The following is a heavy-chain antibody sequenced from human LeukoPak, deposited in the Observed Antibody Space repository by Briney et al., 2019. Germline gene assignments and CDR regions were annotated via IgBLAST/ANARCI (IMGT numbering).Heavy chain of an antibody. CDR1: GFTFSDYY. CDR3: AKLGRNYFDY. D-gene: IGHD3-10*01. J-gene: IGHJ4*02. Sequence: GGSLRLSCVASGFTASGFTFSDYYMTWIRQAPGKGLEWISYISSSGSTIYYADSVKGRFATSRDNAKNSLYLQMNSLRAEDTAVYYCAKLGRNYFDYWGQGTLVTVSS. V-gene: IGHV3-11*04. CDR2: ISSSGSTI.